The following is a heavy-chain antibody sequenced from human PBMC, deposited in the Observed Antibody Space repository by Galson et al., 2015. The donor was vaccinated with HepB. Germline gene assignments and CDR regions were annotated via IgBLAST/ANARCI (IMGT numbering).Heavy chain of an antibody. CDR1: GFIVSSRY. Sequence: SLRLSCAASGFIVSSRYVAWIRQAPGKGPEWVSVIYSAGDTYHADFVLGRFTISRDNSKNTIYLQMNSLRGEDTAVYFCARGTRNHDIGWFYFDSWGQGSLVTVSS. J-gene: IGHJ4*02. CDR3: ARGTRNHDIGWFYFDS. V-gene: IGHV3-66*01. D-gene: IGHD1-14*01. CDR2: IYSAGDT.